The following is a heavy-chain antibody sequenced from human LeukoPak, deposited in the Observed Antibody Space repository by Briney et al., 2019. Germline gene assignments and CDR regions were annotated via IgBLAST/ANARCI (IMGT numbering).Heavy chain of an antibody. D-gene: IGHD6-13*01. J-gene: IGHJ6*02. CDR3: ARDGGSSWLGDVKFYYYYGMDV. V-gene: IGHV3-48*04. Sequence: GGSLRLSCVGSGFSFSSDSMDWVRQAPGKGLEWVSYISSSSSTIYYADSVKGRFTISRDNAKNSLYLQMNSLRAEDTAVYYCARDGGSSWLGDVKFYYYYGMDVWGQGTTVTVSS. CDR2: ISSSSSTI. CDR1: GFSFSSDS.